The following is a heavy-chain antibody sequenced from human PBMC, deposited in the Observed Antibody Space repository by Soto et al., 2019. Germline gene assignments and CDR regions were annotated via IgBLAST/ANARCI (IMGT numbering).Heavy chain of an antibody. V-gene: IGHV3-7*01. J-gene: IGHJ4*02. D-gene: IGHD6-19*01. Sequence: QLVESGGGLVQPGGSLRLSCVASGFTFNTFWMGWVRQAPGRELEWVANIKHDGSDKNLVDAVKGRFTISGDNSKNSLYLKMNSLRVEDTAVYYCARDGQWLVPHYWGQGTLVSVSS. CDR2: IKHDGSDK. CDR3: ARDGQWLVPHY. CDR1: GFTFNTFW.